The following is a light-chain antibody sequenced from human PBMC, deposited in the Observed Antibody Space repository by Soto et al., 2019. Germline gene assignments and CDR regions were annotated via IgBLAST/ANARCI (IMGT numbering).Light chain of an antibody. Sequence: QSVLTQPRSVSGSPGQSVTISCTGTSSDVGAYNYVSWFQQHPGKAPKLMMSDVSKRPSGVPDRFSGSKSGTSATLGITGLQTGDEADYYCGTWDSRLSAGGVFGTGTKVTVL. CDR1: SSDVGAYNY. J-gene: IGLJ1*01. CDR2: DVS. V-gene: IGLV2-11*01. CDR3: GTWDSRLSAGGV.